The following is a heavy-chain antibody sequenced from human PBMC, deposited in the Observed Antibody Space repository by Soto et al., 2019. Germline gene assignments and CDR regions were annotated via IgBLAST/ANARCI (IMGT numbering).Heavy chain of an antibody. CDR3: ARHEYCGDDCYLFDY. CDR1: GGSISGYY. CDR2: VHYSGST. D-gene: IGHD2-21*02. V-gene: IGHV4-59*08. J-gene: IGHJ4*02. Sequence: PSETLSLTCTVSGGSISGYYWSWIRQPPGKGLEWIGYVHYSGSTNYNPSLKSRVTISVDTSKNQFSLKLSSVTAADTAVYYCARHEYCGDDCYLFDYWGQGTLVTVSS.